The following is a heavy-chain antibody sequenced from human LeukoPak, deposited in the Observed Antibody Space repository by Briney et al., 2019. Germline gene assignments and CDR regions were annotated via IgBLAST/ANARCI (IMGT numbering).Heavy chain of an antibody. V-gene: IGHV4-34*01. CDR3: ARGIDTIFGVVIRNWFDP. CDR2: INHSGST. CDR1: GGSFSGYY. D-gene: IGHD3-3*01. Sequence: PSETLSLTCAVYGGSFSGYYWSWIRQPPGKGLEWIGEINHSGSTNYNPSLKGRVTISVDTSKNQFSLKLSSVTAADTAVYYCARGIDTIFGVVIRNWFDPWGQGTLVTVSS. J-gene: IGHJ5*02.